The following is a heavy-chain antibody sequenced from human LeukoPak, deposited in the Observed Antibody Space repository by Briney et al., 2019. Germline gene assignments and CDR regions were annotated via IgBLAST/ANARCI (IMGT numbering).Heavy chain of an antibody. CDR1: GYSFTSYW. J-gene: IGHJ5*02. Sequence: GESLKISCKGSGYSFTSYWIGWVRQKPGKGLEWMGIIYPGDSDTRYSPSFQGQVTVSADKSISTAYLQWSSLKASDTAMYYCAAPYSSSGSWFDPWGQGTLVTVSS. CDR2: IYPGDSDT. D-gene: IGHD6-13*01. CDR3: AAPYSSSGSWFDP. V-gene: IGHV5-51*01.